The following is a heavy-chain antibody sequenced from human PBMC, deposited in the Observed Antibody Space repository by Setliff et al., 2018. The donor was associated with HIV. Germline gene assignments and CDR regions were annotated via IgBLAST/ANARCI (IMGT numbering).Heavy chain of an antibody. CDR3: ARGSRIAGRAIDF. J-gene: IGHJ4*02. CDR2: INHSGST. Sequence: SETLSLTCAVYGGSFSGYSWTWIRQPPGKGLEWIGDINHSGSTNYSPSLKSRVTISVDTSKNQFSLKLSSVTAADTAVYYCARGSRIAGRAIDFWGQGTLVTVSS. V-gene: IGHV4-34*01. CDR1: GGSFSGYS. D-gene: IGHD6-6*01.